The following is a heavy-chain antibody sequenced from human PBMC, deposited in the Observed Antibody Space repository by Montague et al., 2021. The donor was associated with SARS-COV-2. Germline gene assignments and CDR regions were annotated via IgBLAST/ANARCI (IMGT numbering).Heavy chain of an antibody. V-gene: IGHV4-59*01. Sequence: SETLSLTCTVSGGSISSYYWSWIRQPPGKGLEWIGYIYYSGSTNYNPSLKSRVTISVDTSKNQFPLKLSSVTAADTAVYYCAREGGGSGSYYYSFDYWGQGILVTVSS. D-gene: IGHD3-10*01. J-gene: IGHJ4*02. CDR2: IYYSGST. CDR1: GGSISSYY. CDR3: AREGGGSGSYYYSFDY.